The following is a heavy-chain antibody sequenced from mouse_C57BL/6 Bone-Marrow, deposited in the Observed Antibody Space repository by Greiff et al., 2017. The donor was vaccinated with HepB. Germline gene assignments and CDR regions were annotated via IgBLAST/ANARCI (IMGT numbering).Heavy chain of an antibody. Sequence: EVMLVESGGDLVKPGGSLKLSCAASGFTFSSYGMSWVRQTPDKRLEWVATISSGGSYTYYPDSVKGRFTISRDNAKNTLYLQMSSLKSEDTAMYYCARQTYYSNSLFAYWGQGTLVTVSA. D-gene: IGHD2-5*01. J-gene: IGHJ3*01. CDR3: ARQTYYSNSLFAY. CDR2: ISSGGSYT. V-gene: IGHV5-6*02. CDR1: GFTFSSYG.